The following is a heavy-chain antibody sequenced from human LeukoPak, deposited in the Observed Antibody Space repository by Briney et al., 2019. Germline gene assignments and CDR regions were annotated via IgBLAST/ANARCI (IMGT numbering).Heavy chain of an antibody. Sequence: SVKVSCKASGGTFSSYAISWVRQPPGQGLEWMGGIIPIFGTANYAQKFHGRVTITADESTSKAYMELSSLRSEDTAVYYCARGDQLLYSFDYWGQGTLVTVSS. CDR1: GGTFSSYA. CDR2: IIPIFGTA. D-gene: IGHD2-2*01. J-gene: IGHJ4*02. V-gene: IGHV1-69*01. CDR3: ARGDQLLYSFDY.